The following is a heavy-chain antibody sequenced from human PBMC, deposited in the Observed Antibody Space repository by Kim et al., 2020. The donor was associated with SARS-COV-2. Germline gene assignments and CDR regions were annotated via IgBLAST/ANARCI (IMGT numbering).Heavy chain of an antibody. J-gene: IGHJ6*02. CDR3: ATAFPLRGVIPFTYYYYFGMDV. D-gene: IGHD3-10*01. CDR2: FDPEDGET. V-gene: IGHV1-24*01. Sequence: ASVKVSCKVSGYTLTELSMHWVRQAPGKGLEWMGGFDPEDGETINAQKSQGRVTMTEDTSTDTAYMALSSLRSEDTAVYYCATAFPLRGVIPFTYYYYFGMDVWGQGTTVTVSS. CDR1: GYTLTELS.